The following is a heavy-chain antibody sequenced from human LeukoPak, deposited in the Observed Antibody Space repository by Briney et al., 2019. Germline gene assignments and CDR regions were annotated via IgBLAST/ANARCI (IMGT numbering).Heavy chain of an antibody. V-gene: IGHV4-59*01. CDR3: ARGSTVTLLRY. CDR2: IYYSGST. Sequence: SETLSLTCTVSGGSINGYYWTWIRQPPGKGLEWIGYIYYSGSTNYNPSLKSRVTISVDTSKNQFSLKLSSVTAADTAVYYCARGSTVTLLRYWGQGTLVTVSS. CDR1: GGSINGYY. D-gene: IGHD4-17*01. J-gene: IGHJ4*02.